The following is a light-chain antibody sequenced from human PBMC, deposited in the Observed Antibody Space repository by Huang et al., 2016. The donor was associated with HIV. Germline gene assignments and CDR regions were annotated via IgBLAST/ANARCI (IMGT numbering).Light chain of an antibody. V-gene: IGKV3-15*01. CDR1: QSVGSH. CDR2: GAS. J-gene: IGKJ1*01. Sequence: EVVMTQSPAIVSVSPGERVTLSCRASQSVGSHLAWYQQKPGQAPRRLVSGASARATGVPDRFSGSGSVTEFTLTIKSLQSEDFAVYYCQQYKNWPPWTFGQGTKVEIK. CDR3: QQYKNWPPWT.